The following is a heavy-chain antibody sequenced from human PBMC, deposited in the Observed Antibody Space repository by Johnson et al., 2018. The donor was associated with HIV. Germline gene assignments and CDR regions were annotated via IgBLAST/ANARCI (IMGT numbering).Heavy chain of an antibody. CDR3: AKERYSRSAFDI. Sequence: VQLVESGGGLIQPGGSLRLSCAASGFTVSSNYMSWVRQAPGKGPEWVANIKQDGSEKNYVDSVKGRFTFSRDNAKNTLYLQMNSLRAEDTAVYYCAKERYSRSAFDIWGQGTMVTVSS. CDR2: IKQDGSEK. V-gene: IGHV3-7*01. J-gene: IGHJ3*02. D-gene: IGHD6-13*01. CDR1: GFTVSSNY.